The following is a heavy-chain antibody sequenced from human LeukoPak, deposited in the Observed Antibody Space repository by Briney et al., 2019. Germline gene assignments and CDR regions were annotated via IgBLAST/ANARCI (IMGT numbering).Heavy chain of an antibody. J-gene: IGHJ4*02. CDR2: ISYDGSNK. CDR1: GFTFSSYA. CDR3: ARGGQWLLLHLDY. D-gene: IGHD3-22*01. V-gene: IGHV3-30*04. Sequence: GGSLRLSCAASGFTFSSYAMHWVRQAPGKGLERVAVISYDGSNKYYADSVKGRFTISRDNSKNTLYLQMNSLRAEDTAVYYCARGGQWLLLHLDYWGQGTLVTVSS.